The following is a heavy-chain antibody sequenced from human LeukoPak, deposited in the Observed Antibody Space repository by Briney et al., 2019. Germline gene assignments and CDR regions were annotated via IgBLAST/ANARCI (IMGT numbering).Heavy chain of an antibody. CDR3: ASTVAGYYFDY. D-gene: IGHD6-19*01. CDR2: IYPGDSDT. J-gene: IGHJ4*02. CDR1: GYTFTGYY. V-gene: IGHV5-51*01. Sequence: KVSCKASGYTFTGYYMHWVRQMPGKGLEWMGIIYPGDSDTRYSPSFQGQVTISADKSISTAYLQWSSLKASDTAMYYCASTVAGYYFDYWGQGTLVTVSS.